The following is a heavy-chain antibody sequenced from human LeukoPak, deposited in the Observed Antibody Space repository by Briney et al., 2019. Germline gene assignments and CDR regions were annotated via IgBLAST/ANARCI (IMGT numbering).Heavy chain of an antibody. V-gene: IGHV3-23*01. CDR1: GFTFTNYA. Sequence: GGSLRLSCAASGFTFTNYAMNWVRQAPGKGLGWVSAISGSGGSSSYADSVRGRFTISRDNSNNMLYLQMNSLRAEDTAVYYCAKPLRDAGSFNYPYFDFWGQGTLVTVSS. D-gene: IGHD5-24*01. J-gene: IGHJ4*02. CDR2: ISGSGGSS. CDR3: AKPLRDAGSFNYPYFDF.